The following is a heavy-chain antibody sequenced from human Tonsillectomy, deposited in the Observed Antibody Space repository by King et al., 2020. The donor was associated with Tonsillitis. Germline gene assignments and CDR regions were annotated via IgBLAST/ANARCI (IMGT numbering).Heavy chain of an antibody. V-gene: IGHV4-39*07. D-gene: IGHD1/OR15-1a*01. CDR3: SRLIRWNSGAYDI. CDR2: IYYAGST. CDR1: GGSIRSSSHY. Sequence: LQLQESGPGLVKPSVTLPLTCTVSGGSIRSSSHYWGWIRQPPGKGLEWVGIIYYAGSTYYNPSLKSRVTMSVDTSKNQFSLNLNSLTAADTAVYYCSRLIRWNSGAYDIWGQGTMVTVSS. J-gene: IGHJ3*02.